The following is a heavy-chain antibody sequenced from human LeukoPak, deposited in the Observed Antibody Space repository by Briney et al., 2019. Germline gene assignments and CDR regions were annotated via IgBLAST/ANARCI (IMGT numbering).Heavy chain of an antibody. CDR2: ISYDGRHQ. V-gene: IGHV3-30*04. Sequence: GGSLRLSCAASGFTFSNYAIHWVRQAPGKGLEWVAVISYDGRHQSYADSVKGRFTISRDNSKNTLYLQMNSLRAEDTAVYYCARILSSAWGELGYWGQGTLVTVSS. CDR3: ARILSSAWGELGY. CDR1: GFTFSNYA. D-gene: IGHD6-19*01. J-gene: IGHJ4*02.